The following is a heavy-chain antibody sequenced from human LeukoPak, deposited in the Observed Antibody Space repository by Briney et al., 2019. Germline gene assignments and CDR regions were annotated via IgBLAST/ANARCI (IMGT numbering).Heavy chain of an antibody. Sequence: ASVKVSCKASGYTFTNYGISWVRQAPGQGLEWMGRINPNSGGTNYAQKFQGRVTMTRDTSISTAYMELSRLRSDDTAVYYCARDRRIQLWSGHNWFDPWGQGTLVTVSS. CDR1: GYTFTNYG. V-gene: IGHV1-2*06. CDR2: INPNSGGT. CDR3: ARDRRIQLWSGHNWFDP. D-gene: IGHD5-18*01. J-gene: IGHJ5*02.